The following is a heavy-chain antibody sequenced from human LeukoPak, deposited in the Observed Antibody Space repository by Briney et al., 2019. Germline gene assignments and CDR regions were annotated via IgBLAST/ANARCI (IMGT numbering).Heavy chain of an antibody. CDR2: ISGSGGST. J-gene: IGHJ4*02. CDR1: GGSISSYY. CDR3: AKANTDTLVVPDAWSDY. V-gene: IGHV3-23*01. Sequence: PSETLSLTCTVSGGSISSYYWSWIRQPAGKGLEWVSGISGSGGSTYYADSVKGRFTISRDNSKNTLYLQMNSLRAEDRAVYYCAKANTDTLVVPDAWSDYWGQGTLVTVSS. D-gene: IGHD2-2*01.